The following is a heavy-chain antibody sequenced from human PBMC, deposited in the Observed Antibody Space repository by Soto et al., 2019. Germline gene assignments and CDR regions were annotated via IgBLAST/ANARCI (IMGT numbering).Heavy chain of an antibody. CDR2: IIPIFNTP. CDR1: GGTFNTYA. CDR3: ARDKTGTNYYNGLDV. Sequence: QVQLVQSGAEVKKPGSSVKVSCKASGGTFNTYAISWVRQAPGQGLEWMGGIIPIFNTPNYAQRFQGRVTITACETTSTAYMELSSLRSEDTALYYCARDKTGTNYYNGLDVWGQGTTVTVSS. V-gene: IGHV1-69*12. D-gene: IGHD1-1*01. J-gene: IGHJ6*02.